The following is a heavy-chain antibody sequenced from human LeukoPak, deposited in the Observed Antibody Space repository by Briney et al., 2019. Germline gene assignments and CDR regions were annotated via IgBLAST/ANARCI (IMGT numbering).Heavy chain of an antibody. V-gene: IGHV3-11*01. CDR3: ARQYPRSSWYFDY. J-gene: IGHJ4*02. D-gene: IGHD6-13*01. CDR1: GFTFSDYY. CDR2: ISSSGSTI. Sequence: GGSLRLSCAASGFTFSDYYMSWIRQAPGKGLEWVSYISSSGSTIYYADSVKGRFTISRDNAKNSLYLQMNSLRAEDTAVYYCARQYPRSSWYFDYWGQGTLVTVSS.